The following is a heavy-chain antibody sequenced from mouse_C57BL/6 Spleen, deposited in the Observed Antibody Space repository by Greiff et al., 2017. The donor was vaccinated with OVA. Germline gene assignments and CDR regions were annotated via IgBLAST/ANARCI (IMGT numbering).Heavy chain of an antibody. V-gene: IGHV3-6*01. J-gene: IGHJ3*01. Sequence: ESGPGLVKPSQSLSLTCSVTGYSITSGYYWNWIRQFPGNKLEWMGYISYDGSNNYNPSLKNRISITRDTSKNQFFLKLNSVTTEDTATYYCARGIYYGYDDVPAWFAYWGQGTLVTVSA. CDR2: ISYDGSN. CDR1: GYSITSGYY. D-gene: IGHD2-2*01. CDR3: ARGIYYGYDDVPAWFAY.